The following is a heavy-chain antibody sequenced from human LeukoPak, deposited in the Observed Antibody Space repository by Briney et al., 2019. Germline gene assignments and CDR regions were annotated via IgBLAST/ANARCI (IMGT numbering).Heavy chain of an antibody. J-gene: IGHJ4*02. CDR2: ISGSGGST. CDR1: GFSFSSYA. V-gene: IGHV3-23*01. CDR3: ARGRSRIAAAGTGVFDY. Sequence: GGSLRLSCAASGFSFSSYAMSWVRQAPGKGLEWVSAISGSGGSTYYADSVKGRFTISRDNSKNTLYLQMNSLRAEDTAVYYCARGRSRIAAAGTGVFDYWGQGTLVTVSS. D-gene: IGHD6-13*01.